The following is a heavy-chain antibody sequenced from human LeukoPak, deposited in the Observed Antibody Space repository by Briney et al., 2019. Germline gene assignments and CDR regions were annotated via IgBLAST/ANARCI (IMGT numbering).Heavy chain of an antibody. J-gene: IGHJ4*02. CDR3: ASNATGRFDY. CDR1: GFTFSDHY. D-gene: IGHD2-15*01. Sequence: GGSLRLSCAASGFTFSDHYMDWVRQAPGKGLVWVSRINSDGSNTNYAGSVKGRFTISRDNAKNTLYLQMNSLRAEDTAVYYCASNATGRFDYWGQGTLVTVSS. CDR2: INSDGSNT. V-gene: IGHV3-74*01.